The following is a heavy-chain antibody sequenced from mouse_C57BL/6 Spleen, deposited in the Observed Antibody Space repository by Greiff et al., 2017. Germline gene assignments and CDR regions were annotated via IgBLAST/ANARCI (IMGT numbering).Heavy chain of an antibody. V-gene: IGHV5-6*01. D-gene: IGHD1-1*01. CDR3: ARQGYGSSYGYFDV. Sequence: EVKLMESGGDLVKPGGSLKLSCAASGFTFSSYGMSWVRQTPDKRLEWVATLSSGGSYTYYPDSVKGRFTISRDNAKNTLYLQMSSLKSEDTAMYYCARQGYGSSYGYFDVWGTGTTVTVSS. J-gene: IGHJ1*03. CDR2: LSSGGSYT. CDR1: GFTFSSYG.